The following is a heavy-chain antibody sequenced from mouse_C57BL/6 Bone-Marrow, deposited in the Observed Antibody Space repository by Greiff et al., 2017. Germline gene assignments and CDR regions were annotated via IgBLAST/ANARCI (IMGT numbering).Heavy chain of an antibody. CDR1: GYTFTSYW. CDR3: TRDTTVVATDWYFDV. Sequence: VQLQQSGTVLARPGASVKMSCKTSGYTFTSYWMHWVKQRPGQGLEWIGAIYPGNSDTSYNQKFKGKAKLTAVTSASTAYMELSSLTNEDSAVYYCTRDTTVVATDWYFDVWGTGTTVTGSS. J-gene: IGHJ1*03. D-gene: IGHD1-1*01. CDR2: IYPGNSDT. V-gene: IGHV1-5*01.